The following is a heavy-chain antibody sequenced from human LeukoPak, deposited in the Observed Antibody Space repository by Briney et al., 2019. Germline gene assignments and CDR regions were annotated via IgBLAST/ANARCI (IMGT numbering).Heavy chain of an antibody. CDR1: GFNVSKSY. Sequence: GGSLRLSCAASGFNVSKSYLSWVRQAPGKGLEWVAVIYSAGTTYYADSVKGRFTISREKSTNTLYLQLNSLSAEDTAVYYCARDLAPLLWFGEPREVWGKGTTVTVSS. D-gene: IGHD3-10*01. V-gene: IGHV3-53*01. CDR2: IYSAGTT. CDR3: ARDLAPLLWFGEPREV. J-gene: IGHJ6*04.